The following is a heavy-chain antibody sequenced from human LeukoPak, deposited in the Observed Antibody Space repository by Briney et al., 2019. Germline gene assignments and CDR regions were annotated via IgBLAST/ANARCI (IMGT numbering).Heavy chain of an antibody. V-gene: IGHV4-39*01. D-gene: IGHD3-3*01. J-gene: IGHJ6*03. CDR3: ARRGDFWSGYPHVMDETDYYYYYMDV. CDR2: IYYSGST. CDR1: GGSISSSSYY. Sequence: PSETLSLTCTVSGGSISSSSYYWGWIRQPPGKGLEWIGSIYYSGSTYYNPSLKSRVTISVDTSKNQFSLKLSSVTAADTAVYYCARRGDFWSGYPHVMDETDYYYYYMDVWGKGTTVTVSS.